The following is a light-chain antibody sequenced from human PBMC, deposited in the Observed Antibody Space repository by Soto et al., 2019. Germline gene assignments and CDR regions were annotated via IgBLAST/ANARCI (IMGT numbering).Light chain of an antibody. CDR1: SSDVGGFDY. CDR2: DVS. CDR3: SSYTDNRTWV. Sequence: QSALTQPASVSASPGQSIAISCTGSSSDVGGFDYVSWYQHHPGKGPKLIIYDVSNRPAVISNRFSGSKSGNTASLTISGLQAEDEADYYCSSYTDNRTWVFGGGTKLTAL. V-gene: IGLV2-14*01. J-gene: IGLJ3*02.